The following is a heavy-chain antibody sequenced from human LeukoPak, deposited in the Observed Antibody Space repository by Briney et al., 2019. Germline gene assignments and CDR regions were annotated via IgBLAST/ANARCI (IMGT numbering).Heavy chain of an antibody. V-gene: IGHV4-59*01. D-gene: IGHD3-10*01. Sequence: SETLSPTCTVSGGSISSYYWGWIRQPPGKGLEWIGYIYYSGSTNYNPSLKSRVTISVDTSKNQFSLKLSSVTAADTAVYYCAYYGSGTFDAFDIWGQGTMVTVSS. CDR2: IYYSGST. J-gene: IGHJ3*02. CDR3: AYYGSGTFDAFDI. CDR1: GGSISSYY.